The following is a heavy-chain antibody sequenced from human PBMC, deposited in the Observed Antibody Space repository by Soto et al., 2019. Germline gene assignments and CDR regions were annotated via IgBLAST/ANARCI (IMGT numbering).Heavy chain of an antibody. V-gene: IGHV3-30*18. D-gene: IGHD2-8*02. J-gene: IGHJ4*02. CDR2: ISYDGSKE. Sequence: EQMMESGGGVVQPGKSLRLSCAASGFTFSSYGMHWVRQAPGKGLEWVAFISYDGSKEYYIDAVKGRFIVSRDNLKNTVYLQMNSLGAEDTAVYYCAKDRILYWLGSVLGFECLGQGTLVTVSS. CDR3: AKDRILYWLGSVLGFEC. CDR1: GFTFSSYG.